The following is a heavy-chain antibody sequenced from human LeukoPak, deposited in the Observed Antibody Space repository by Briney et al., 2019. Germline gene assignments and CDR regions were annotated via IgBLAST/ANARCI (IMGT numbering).Heavy chain of an antibody. J-gene: IGHJ5*02. D-gene: IGHD3-10*01. CDR3: ARDDYRGVTNFDP. V-gene: IGHV4-30-2*01. CDR1: GGSISSGDYS. CDR2: IYHTGNT. Sequence: SETLSLTCAVSGGSISSGDYSWSWIRQPPGNGLEWIGYIYHTGNTSYNPSLKSRVTISVDTSKNQFSLQLSSVTAADTAVYYCARDDYRGVTNFDPWGQGTLVTVSS.